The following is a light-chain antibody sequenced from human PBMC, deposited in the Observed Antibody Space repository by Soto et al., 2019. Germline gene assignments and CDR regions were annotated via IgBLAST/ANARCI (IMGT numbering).Light chain of an antibody. CDR2: DVS. CDR1: SSDVGGYSY. V-gene: IGLV2-14*01. CDR3: ASYTTSSTYV. Sequence: QSALTQPDSVSGSPGQSIAISCTGTSSDVGGYSYVSWYQQQPGKAPKLVISDVSNRPSGVSDRFSGSKSGNTASLTISGLQTEDEADYYCASYTTSSTYVFGTGTQLTVL. J-gene: IGLJ1*01.